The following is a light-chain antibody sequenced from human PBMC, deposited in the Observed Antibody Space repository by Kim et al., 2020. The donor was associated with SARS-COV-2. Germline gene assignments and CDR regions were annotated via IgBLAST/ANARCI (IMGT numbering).Light chain of an antibody. V-gene: IGKV1-16*02. CDR2: GGS. J-gene: IGKJ2*01. Sequence: SAAVRARVTITCRASQSIYNYFAWFQQKPGKAPKSLIDGGSTLHRAVPSKFSGTGFGTDFTLTISDLQPEDFASYYCQQYNGYPYTFGQGTKLEI. CDR1: QSIYNY. CDR3: QQYNGYPYT.